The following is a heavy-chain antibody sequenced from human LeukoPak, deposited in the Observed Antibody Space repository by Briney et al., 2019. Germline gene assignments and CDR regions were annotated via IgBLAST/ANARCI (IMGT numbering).Heavy chain of an antibody. CDR3: TRLVDYGDSIDY. D-gene: IGHD4-17*01. J-gene: IGHJ4*02. Sequence: RGSLRLSCAASGFTFSGSGMHWVRQASGKGLEWVGRIRSKANSYATAYAASVRGRFTISRDDSKNTAYLQMNSLKTEDTAVYYCTRLVDYGDSIDYWGQGTLVTVSS. V-gene: IGHV3-73*01. CDR2: IRSKANSYAT. CDR1: GFTFSGSG.